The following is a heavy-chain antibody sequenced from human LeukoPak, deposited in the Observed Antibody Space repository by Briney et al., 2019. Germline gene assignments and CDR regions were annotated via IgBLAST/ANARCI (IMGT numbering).Heavy chain of an antibody. CDR3: ARDPTIFGVVIVPDY. V-gene: IGHV3-7*01. D-gene: IGHD3-3*01. Sequence: GGSLRLSCAASGFTFSGYWMSWVRQAPGKGLEWVANIKQDGSEKYYVDSVEGRFTISRDNAKNSLYLQMNSLRAEDTAVYYCARDPTIFGVVIVPDYWGQGTLVTVSS. J-gene: IGHJ4*02. CDR2: IKQDGSEK. CDR1: GFTFSGYW.